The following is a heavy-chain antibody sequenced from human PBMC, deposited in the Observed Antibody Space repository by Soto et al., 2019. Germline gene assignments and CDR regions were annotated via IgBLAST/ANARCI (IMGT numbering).Heavy chain of an antibody. V-gene: IGHV4-4*08. CDR2: IYDTGISGYTPST. CDR1: GGSITSSY. J-gene: IGHJ5*02. CDR3: TQAWEPNGWFDP. Sequence: SSETLSLTCTASGGSITSSYWSWIRRPPGKGLEWIAYIYDTGISGYTPSTSYNSSLKSRLTISVDTSKNQFSLKLSSVTAADTAVYYCTQAWEPNGWFDPWGQETLVTVSS. D-gene: IGHD1-26*01.